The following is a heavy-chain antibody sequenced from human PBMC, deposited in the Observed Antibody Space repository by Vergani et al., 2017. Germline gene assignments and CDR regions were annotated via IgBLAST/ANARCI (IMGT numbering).Heavy chain of an antibody. CDR2: ISSSSSTI. J-gene: IGHJ4*02. CDR3: ARLLIVGATGDY. CDR1: GFTFSSYS. Sequence: EVQLVESGGGLVQPGGSLRLSCAASGFTFSSYSMNLVRQAPGKGLEWVSYISSSSSTIYYADSLKGRFTISRDNAKNSLYLQMNSLRAEDTAVYYCARLLIVGATGDYWSQGTLVTVSS. D-gene: IGHD1-26*01. V-gene: IGHV3-48*01.